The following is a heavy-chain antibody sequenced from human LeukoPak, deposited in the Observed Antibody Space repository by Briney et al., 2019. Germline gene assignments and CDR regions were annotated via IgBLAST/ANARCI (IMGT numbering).Heavy chain of an antibody. CDR2: INPNSGGT. CDR3: AIASYYYDSSGYPGYYFDY. Sequence: ASVKVSCKASVYTFTYYYMHWVRQAPGQGREWMGWINPNSGGTNYAQKFQGRVTMTRDTSISTVYMELSRLRSDNTALYYCAIASYYYDSSGYPGYYFDYWGQGTLVTVSS. CDR1: VYTFTYYY. V-gene: IGHV1-2*02. J-gene: IGHJ4*02. D-gene: IGHD3-22*01.